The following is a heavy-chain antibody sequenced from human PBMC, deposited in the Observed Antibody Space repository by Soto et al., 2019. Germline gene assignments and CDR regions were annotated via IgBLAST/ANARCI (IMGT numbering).Heavy chain of an antibody. D-gene: IGHD2-15*01. CDR2: ITSSSSTI. V-gene: IGHV3-48*02. Sequence: GVLRLSCAASGFTFSSYSMNWVRQAPGKGLEWVSYITSSSSTIYYADSVEGRFTISRDNARNSLYLQMNSLGDEDTAVYYCAGPLGYCRGGTCYPGNYWGQGTLVTVSS. J-gene: IGHJ4*02. CDR3: AGPLGYCRGGTCYPGNY. CDR1: GFTFSSYS.